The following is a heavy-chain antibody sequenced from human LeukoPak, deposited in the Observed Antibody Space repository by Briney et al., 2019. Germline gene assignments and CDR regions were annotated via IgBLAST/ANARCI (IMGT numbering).Heavy chain of an antibody. CDR1: GFTFSRYS. Sequence: PGGSLRLSCLASGFTFSRYSMKWVRQAPGKGLEWVSSISGSSNDKHYIDSVKGRFTISRDNAKSSLFLQMNSLRAEDTAVYYCVRAEGSSGSSEYFQHWGQGTLVTVSS. CDR2: ISGSSNDK. D-gene: IGHD5-12*01. V-gene: IGHV3-21*01. CDR3: VRAEGSSGSSEYFQH. J-gene: IGHJ1*01.